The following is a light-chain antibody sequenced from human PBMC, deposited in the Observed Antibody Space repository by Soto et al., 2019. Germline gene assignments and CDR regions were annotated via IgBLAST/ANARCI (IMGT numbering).Light chain of an antibody. Sequence: DIQLTQSPASLSASVGDRVTIICRASQSISIYLNWYQQKPGKAPRLLIYAASSLQSEVPSRFSGGGSGTDFTLTISSLQPEDFATYYCQQSSIRPRTFGQGTKLDIK. CDR1: QSISIY. CDR3: QQSSIRPRT. CDR2: AAS. J-gene: IGKJ2*01. V-gene: IGKV1-39*01.